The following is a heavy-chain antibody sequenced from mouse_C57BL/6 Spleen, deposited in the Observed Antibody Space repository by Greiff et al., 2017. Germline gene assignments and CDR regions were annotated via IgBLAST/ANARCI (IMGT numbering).Heavy chain of an antibody. CDR2: INPSNGGT. CDR1: GYTFTSYW. V-gene: IGHV1-53*01. D-gene: IGHD3-2*02. J-gene: IGHJ2*01. Sequence: QVHVKQPGTELVKPGASVKLSCKASGYTFTSYWMHWVKQRPGQGLEWIGNINPSNGGTNYNEKFKSKATLTVDKSSSTAYMQLSSLTSEDSAVYYCAREADSSGYYFDYWGQGTTLTVSS. CDR3: AREADSSGYYFDY.